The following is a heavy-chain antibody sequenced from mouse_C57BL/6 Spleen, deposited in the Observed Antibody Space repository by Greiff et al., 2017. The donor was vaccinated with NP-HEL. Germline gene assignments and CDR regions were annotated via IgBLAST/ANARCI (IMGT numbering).Heavy chain of an antibody. Sequence: VQLVESGGDLVKPGGSLKLSCAASGFTFSSYGMSWVRQTPDKRLEWVATISSGGCYTYYPDSVKGRFTISRDNAKNTLYQQMSSLKSEDTAMYYCARRGLTQDYFDYWGQGTTLTVSS. CDR1: GFTFSSYG. CDR3: ARRGLTQDYFDY. J-gene: IGHJ2*01. CDR2: ISSGGCYT. D-gene: IGHD1-3*01. V-gene: IGHV5-6*01.